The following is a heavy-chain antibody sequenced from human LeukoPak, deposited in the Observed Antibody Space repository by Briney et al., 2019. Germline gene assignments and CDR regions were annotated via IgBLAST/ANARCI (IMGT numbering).Heavy chain of an antibody. D-gene: IGHD3-10*02. CDR3: AELGITMIGGV. J-gene: IGHJ6*04. Sequence: GGSLRLSCAASGFMFSNYWMTWVRQAPGKGLEWVANLNQYGNDKYYDDSVKGRFTISRDNARDSLYLQMNSLRAEDTAVYYCAELGITMIGGVWGKGTTVTISS. CDR1: GFMFSNYW. CDR2: LNQYGNDK. V-gene: IGHV3-7*01.